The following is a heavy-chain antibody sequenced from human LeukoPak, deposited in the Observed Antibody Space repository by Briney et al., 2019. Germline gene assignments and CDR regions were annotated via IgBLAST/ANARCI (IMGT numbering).Heavy chain of an antibody. CDR2: IIPILGIA. V-gene: IGHV1-69*04. Sequence: ASVKVSCKASGGTFSSYAISWVRQAPGQGLEWMGRIIPILGIANYAQKFQGRVTITADKSTSTAYMELSSLRSEDTAMYYCARAAVWGPSNGDSSGLNAFDIWGQGTMVTVSS. CDR1: GGTFSSYA. J-gene: IGHJ3*02. CDR3: ARAAVWGPSNGDSSGLNAFDI. D-gene: IGHD3-22*01.